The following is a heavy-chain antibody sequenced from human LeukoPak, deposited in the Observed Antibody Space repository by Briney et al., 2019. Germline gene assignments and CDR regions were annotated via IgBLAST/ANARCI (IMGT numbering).Heavy chain of an antibody. Sequence: PGGSLRLSCAASGFTFSSYAMSWVRQAPGKGLEWVSAISGSGGSTYYADSVKGRFTISRDTSKNTLYLQMNSLRAEDTAVYYCAKEGYYYDSSGNFDYWGQGTLVTVSS. CDR1: GFTFSSYA. D-gene: IGHD3-22*01. J-gene: IGHJ4*02. CDR3: AKEGYYYDSSGNFDY. V-gene: IGHV3-23*01. CDR2: ISGSGGST.